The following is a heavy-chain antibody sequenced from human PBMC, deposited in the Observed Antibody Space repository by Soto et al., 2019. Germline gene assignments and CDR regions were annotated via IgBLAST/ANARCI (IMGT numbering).Heavy chain of an antibody. J-gene: IGHJ5*02. V-gene: IGHV3-23*01. D-gene: IGHD3-10*01. CDR2: ISGNGIAT. CDR3: ARDAISMVRGPNNWFDP. CDR1: GFIFSDHA. Sequence: GSLRLSCEASGFIFSDHAMSWVRQAPGKGLEWVSAISGNGIATYYADSVKGRFTISRDNSKNTLYLQMNRLRADDTAVYYCARDAISMVRGPNNWFDPWGQGTLVTVSS.